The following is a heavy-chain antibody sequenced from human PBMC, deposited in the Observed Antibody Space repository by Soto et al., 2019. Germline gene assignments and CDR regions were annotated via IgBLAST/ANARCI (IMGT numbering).Heavy chain of an antibody. J-gene: IGHJ6*01. CDR1: GGPFSSYA. CDR3: ASFWDTAMAPGMDV. V-gene: IGHV1-69*13. D-gene: IGHD5-18*01. Sequence: SSLKVSCKASGGPFSSYAISWVRQAPGQGLEWMGGLIPIFGTANYPQKFQGRVTITADESTSTAYMELSSLRSEDTAVYYCASFWDTAMAPGMDVWGEGTTVTVYS. CDR2: LIPIFGTA.